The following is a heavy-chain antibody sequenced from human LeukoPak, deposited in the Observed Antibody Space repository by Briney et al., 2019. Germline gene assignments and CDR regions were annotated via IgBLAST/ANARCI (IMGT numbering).Heavy chain of an antibody. CDR3: ARVRITMIVVVDDAFDI. CDR1: GYTFTGYY. J-gene: IGHJ3*02. V-gene: IGHV1-2*02. Sequence: ASVKVSCKASGYTFTGYYVHWVRQAPGQGLEWMGWINPNSGGTNYAQKFQGRVTMTRDTSISTAYMELSRLRSDDTAVYYCARVRITMIVVVDDAFDIWGQGTMVTVSS. D-gene: IGHD3-22*01. CDR2: INPNSGGT.